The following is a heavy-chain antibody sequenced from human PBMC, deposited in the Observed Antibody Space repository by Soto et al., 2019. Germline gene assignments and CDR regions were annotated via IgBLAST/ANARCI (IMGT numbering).Heavy chain of an antibody. V-gene: IGHV1-69*12. CDR1: GGTFSNYA. Sequence: QVQLVQSGAEVKKPGSSVKVSCKASGGTFSNYAISWVRQAPGQGLEWMGGIIPIFGTANYAQKFQGRVTITAAESTSTAYMELSSLRSEDTAVYYCARDVLYYDILTGYSPDYGMDVWGQGTTVTVSS. CDR2: IIPIFGTA. J-gene: IGHJ6*02. CDR3: ARDVLYYDILTGYSPDYGMDV. D-gene: IGHD3-9*01.